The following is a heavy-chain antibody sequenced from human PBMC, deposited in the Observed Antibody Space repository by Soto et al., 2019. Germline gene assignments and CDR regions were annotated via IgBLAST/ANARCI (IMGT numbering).Heavy chain of an antibody. CDR2: MNQVGSEI. CDR3: VRDRGFSTYEY. V-gene: IGHV3-7*03. Sequence: GSLRLSCEASGFAFSTNWMAWVRQALGKGLEWVANMNQVGSEIAYVDSVKGRFTISRDNAKNSLYLQMNSLRADDTAIYYCVRDRGFSTYEYWGRGALVTVSS. D-gene: IGHD3-10*01. J-gene: IGHJ1*01. CDR1: GFAFSTNW.